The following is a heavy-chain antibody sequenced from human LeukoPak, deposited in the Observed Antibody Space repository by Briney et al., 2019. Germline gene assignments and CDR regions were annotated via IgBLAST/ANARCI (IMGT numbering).Heavy chain of an antibody. J-gene: IGHJ3*02. CDR2: IKSKTDGGTT. CDR3: TRDYYAAFDI. D-gene: IGHD3-10*01. Sequence: KPGGSLRLSCAASGFTFSNAWMSWVRQAPGKGLEWVGRIKSKTDGGTTDYAAPVKGRFTISRDDSKSTLYLQMNSPKTEHTAVYYCTRDYYAAFDIGGQGAMVTVPS. CDR1: GFTFSNAW. V-gene: IGHV3-15*01.